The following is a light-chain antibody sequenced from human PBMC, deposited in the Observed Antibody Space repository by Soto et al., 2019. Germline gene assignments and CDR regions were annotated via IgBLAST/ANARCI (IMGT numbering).Light chain of an antibody. CDR1: QSVINW. J-gene: IGKJ4*01. CDR3: QQFSSYPLT. CDR2: DAS. Sequence: GDRVTITCRASQSVINWLAWYQQKRGKAPELLIYDASSLKSGVPSRFSGSGSGTEFTLTISRLEPEDFAVYYCQQFSSYPLTFGGGTKVDI. V-gene: IGKV1-5*01.